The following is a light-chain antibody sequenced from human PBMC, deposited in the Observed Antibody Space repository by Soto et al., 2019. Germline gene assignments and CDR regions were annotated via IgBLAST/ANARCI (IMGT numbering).Light chain of an antibody. J-gene: IGLJ1*01. CDR3: SSYAGSNNFV. CDR1: SSDIGAYNY. V-gene: IGLV2-14*01. CDR2: EVS. Sequence: QSALTQPASVSGSPGQSITISCTGTSSDIGAYNYVSWYQQYPGKAPKLMIFEVSNWPSGVSNRFSGSKSGNTASLTISGLQAEDEADYYCSSYAGSNNFVFGTGTKLTVL.